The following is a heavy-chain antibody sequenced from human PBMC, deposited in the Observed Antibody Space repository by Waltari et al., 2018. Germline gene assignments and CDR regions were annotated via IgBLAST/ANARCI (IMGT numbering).Heavy chain of an antibody. CDR3: ARAPSFHYGIFSVPLTLDY. CDR2: MNHRRSE. J-gene: IGHJ3*01. CDR1: GESFSDHF. V-gene: IGHV4-34*01. Sequence: QVQLNQWGAGVLKPSETLSLTCAVYGESFSDHFWTWIRQPPGKGLEWIGHMNHRRSENYNPSLRNRVSISGDTSMNQFSLMMTSLTAADTGVYYCARAPSFHYGIFSVPLTLDYWSQGTMVIVSS. D-gene: IGHD3-3*02.